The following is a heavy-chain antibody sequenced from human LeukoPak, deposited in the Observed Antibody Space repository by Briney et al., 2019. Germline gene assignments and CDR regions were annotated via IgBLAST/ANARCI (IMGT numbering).Heavy chain of an antibody. CDR3: TTDHDYGVYAPPLA. CDR2: MKSQAHGGTT. V-gene: IGHV3-15*01. J-gene: IGHJ5*02. D-gene: IGHD4-17*01. Sequence: GGSLRLSCVVTGFTSSNAWMSWVRQAPGKGLEWVGRMKSQAHGGTTDYAAPVKGRFAISRDDSKETLYLEMNSLKTEDTGVYYCTTDHDYGVYAPPLAWGRGVLVTVSS. CDR1: GFTSSNAW.